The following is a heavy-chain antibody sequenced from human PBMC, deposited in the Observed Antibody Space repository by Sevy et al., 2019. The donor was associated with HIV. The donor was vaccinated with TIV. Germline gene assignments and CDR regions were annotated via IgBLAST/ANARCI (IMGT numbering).Heavy chain of an antibody. Sequence: SETLSLTCTVSGGSVSSGSYYWSWIRQPPGKGLEWIGYIYYSGSANYNPSLKSRVTISVDTSKNQFSLKLSSVTAADTAEDYCARDWRYCSGGSCHAFDYWGQGTLVTVSS. CDR3: ARDWRYCSGGSCHAFDY. J-gene: IGHJ4*02. CDR2: IYYSGSA. CDR1: GGSVSSGSYY. D-gene: IGHD2-15*01. V-gene: IGHV4-61*01.